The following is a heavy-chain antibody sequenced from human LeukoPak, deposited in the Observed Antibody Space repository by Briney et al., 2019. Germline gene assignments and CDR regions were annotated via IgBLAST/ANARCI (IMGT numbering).Heavy chain of an antibody. Sequence: PSETLSLTCTVSGGSVSSYYWSWIRKPPGKGLEWIGYIYNSGSTNYNPSLKSRVTISVDTSKNQFSLKLSSVTAADTAVYYCARRPTVTTFFDYWGQGMLVTVSS. V-gene: IGHV4-59*02. D-gene: IGHD4-17*01. CDR2: IYNSGST. J-gene: IGHJ4*02. CDR1: GGSVSSYY. CDR3: ARRPTVTTFFDY.